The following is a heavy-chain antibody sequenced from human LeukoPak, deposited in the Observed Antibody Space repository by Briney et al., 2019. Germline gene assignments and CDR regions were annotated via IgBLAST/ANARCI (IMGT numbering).Heavy chain of an antibody. CDR3: ARPYYYDSSGSLSYFDL. D-gene: IGHD3-22*01. CDR2: ISHDGSNK. Sequence: GGSLRLSCAASGFTFSNFDMHWVRQAPGEGLEWVAVISHDGSNKFYVDSVKGRFTISRDNSQNTLYLQMNRLRGEDTAVYYCARPYYYDSSGSLSYFDLWGRGTLVTVSS. V-gene: IGHV3-30*03. CDR1: GFTFSNFD. J-gene: IGHJ2*01.